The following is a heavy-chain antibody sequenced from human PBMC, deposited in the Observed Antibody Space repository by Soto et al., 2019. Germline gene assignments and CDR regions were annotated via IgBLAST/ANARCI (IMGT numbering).Heavy chain of an antibody. Sequence: QVQLVESGGGLVKPGGSLRLSCAASGFTFSDYYMSWIRQAPGKGLEWVSYISSSGSTIYYADSVKGRFTISRDNAKNSLYLQMTSLRAEDAAVYYCASGYDYGSGDIYYGMDVWGQGTTVTVSS. V-gene: IGHV3-11*01. CDR1: GFTFSDYY. D-gene: IGHD3-10*01. J-gene: IGHJ6*02. CDR2: ISSSGSTI. CDR3: ASGYDYGSGDIYYGMDV.